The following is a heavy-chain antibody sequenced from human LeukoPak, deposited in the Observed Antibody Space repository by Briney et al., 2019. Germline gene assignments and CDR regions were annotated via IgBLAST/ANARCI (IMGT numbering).Heavy chain of an antibody. D-gene: IGHD3-10*01. CDR3: ARDHGSGSYYADY. J-gene: IGHJ4*02. Sequence: GASVKVSCKASGYTFTGYYMHWVRQAPGQGLEWMGWINPNSGGTNYAQKFQGRVTMTRATSISTAYMELSRLRSDDTAVYYCARDHGSGSYYADYWGQGTLVTVSS. CDR1: GYTFTGYY. CDR2: INPNSGGT. V-gene: IGHV1-2*02.